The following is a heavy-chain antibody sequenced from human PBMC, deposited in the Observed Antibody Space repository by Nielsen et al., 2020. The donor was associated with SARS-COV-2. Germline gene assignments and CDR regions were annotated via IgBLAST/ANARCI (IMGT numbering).Heavy chain of an antibody. J-gene: IGHJ6*03. CDR2: IYHSGNA. V-gene: IGHV4-30-2*01. CDR1: GGSISIGYYS. CDR3: ARSVAEMVRGYYMDV. D-gene: IGHD5-24*01. Sequence: SETLSLTCAVSGGSISIGYYSWSWIRQPPGKGLEWIGFIYHSGNAFYNPSLKSRVTISVDRSKNQLSLRLSSVTAADTAVYYCARSVAEMVRGYYMDVWGRGTTVTVSS.